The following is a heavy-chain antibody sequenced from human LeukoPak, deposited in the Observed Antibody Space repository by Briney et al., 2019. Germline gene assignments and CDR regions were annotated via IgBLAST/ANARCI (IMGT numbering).Heavy chain of an antibody. J-gene: IGHJ4*01. CDR1: GFTFSNSA. D-gene: IGHD6-19*01. CDR2: LSGSGITT. V-gene: IGHV3-23*01. Sequence: GGSLRLSCAASGFTFSNSAMSWVRQAPGKGLEWVSTLSGSGITTYYADSVKGRFTISRDNPKNTLYLQMNSLRAEDTVVYYCAKGIYSSGWSYFDYWGHGTLVTVSS. CDR3: AKGIYSSGWSYFDY.